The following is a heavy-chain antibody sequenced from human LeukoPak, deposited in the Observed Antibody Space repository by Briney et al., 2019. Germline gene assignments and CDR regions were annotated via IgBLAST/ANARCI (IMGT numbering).Heavy chain of an antibody. V-gene: IGHV3-9*01. CDR1: GFTFSSYS. CDR2: ISWNSGSI. CDR3: AKDSGDY. Sequence: GGSLRLSCAASGFTFSSYSMNWVRQAPGKGLEWVSGISWNSGSIGYADSVKGRFTISRDNAKNSLYLQMNSLRAEDTALYYCAKDSGDYWGQGTLVTVSS. J-gene: IGHJ4*02.